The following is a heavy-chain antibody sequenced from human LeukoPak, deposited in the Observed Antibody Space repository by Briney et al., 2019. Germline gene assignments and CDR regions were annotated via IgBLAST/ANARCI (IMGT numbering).Heavy chain of an antibody. D-gene: IGHD3-10*01. V-gene: IGHV1-2*02. Sequence: GASVKVSCKASGYTFTGYYMHWVRQAPGQGLEWMGWISPNSGGTNYAQKFQGRVTMTRDTSISTAYMELSRLRSDDTAVYYCARAYRRITMVRGVMWSYWGQGTLATVSS. CDR1: GYTFTGYY. J-gene: IGHJ4*02. CDR3: ARAYRRITMVRGVMWSY. CDR2: ISPNSGGT.